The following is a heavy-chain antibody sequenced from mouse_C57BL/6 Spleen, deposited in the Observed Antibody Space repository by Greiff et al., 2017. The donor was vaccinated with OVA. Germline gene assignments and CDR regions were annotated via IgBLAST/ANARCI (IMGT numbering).Heavy chain of an antibody. CDR1: GFTFSDYS. J-gene: IGHJ3*01. Sequence: EVKLVESGGGLVQPGGSLKLSCAASGFTFSDYSMYWVRQTPEKRLEWVAYISNGGGSTYYPDTVKGRFTISRDNAKNTLYLQMSRLKSEDTAMYYCARRDYGSSSWFAYWGQGTLVTVSA. CDR3: ARRDYGSSSWFAY. D-gene: IGHD1-1*01. CDR2: ISNGGGST. V-gene: IGHV5-12*01.